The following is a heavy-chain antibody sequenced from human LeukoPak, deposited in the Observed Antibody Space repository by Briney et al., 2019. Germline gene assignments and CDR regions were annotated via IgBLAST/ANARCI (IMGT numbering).Heavy chain of an antibody. D-gene: IGHD6-19*01. CDR3: AKDIAVSDSYFDY. Sequence: GVSLRLSCGASGLHFSNNGMHWLRQAPGKGLEGVAFIRYDAANQYYADSVKGRFTISRDNSKNTLYLEMDNLRSEDTAIYHCAKDIAVSDSYFDYWGQGTLVTVTS. V-gene: IGHV3-30*02. CDR2: IRYDAANQ. J-gene: IGHJ4*02. CDR1: GLHFSNNG.